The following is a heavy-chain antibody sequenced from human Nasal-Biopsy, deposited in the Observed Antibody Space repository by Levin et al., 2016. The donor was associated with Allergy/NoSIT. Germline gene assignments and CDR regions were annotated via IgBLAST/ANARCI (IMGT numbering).Heavy chain of an antibody. CDR1: GFSFSNNA. Sequence: GESLKISCVVSGFSFSNNAMHWVRQAPGRGLEWVAVTSYDGGDKYYADSLRGRFAISRDNFKNTLYLQMTNLGAEDTAVYYCARGGYTGSEALVRIDTWGQGTLVSVSS. D-gene: IGHD5-12*01. V-gene: IGHV3-30*03. J-gene: IGHJ5*02. CDR2: TSYDGGDK. CDR3: ARGGYTGSEALVRIDT.